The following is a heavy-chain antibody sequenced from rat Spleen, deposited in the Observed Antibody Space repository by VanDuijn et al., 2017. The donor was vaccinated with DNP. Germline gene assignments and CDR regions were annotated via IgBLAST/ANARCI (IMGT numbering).Heavy chain of an antibody. J-gene: IGHJ2*01. D-gene: IGHD1-11*01. CDR2: INKDSSTI. Sequence: EVKLVESGGGLVQPGRSLQLSCAASGINFNDYWMGWVRQAPGKGLEWIGQINKDSSTINYNPSLKEKITISRDNAQNNLYLQMSKLRSEDTAIYYCAKGPNYGGWSDYFDYRGQGVMVTISS. V-gene: IGHV4-2*01. CDR1: GINFNDYW. CDR3: AKGPNYGGWSDYFDY.